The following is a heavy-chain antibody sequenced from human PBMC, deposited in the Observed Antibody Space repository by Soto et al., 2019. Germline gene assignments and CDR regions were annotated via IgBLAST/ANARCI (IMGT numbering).Heavy chain of an antibody. V-gene: IGHV4-59*01. J-gene: IGHJ6*02. CDR3: ARVLAGLYYYDSSGYPQGQYYYYYGMDV. D-gene: IGHD3-22*01. Sequence: SETLSLTCTVSGGSISSYYWSWIRQPPGKGLEWIGYIYYSGSTNYNPSLKSRVTISVDTSKNQFSLKLSSVTAADTAVYYCARVLAGLYYYDSSGYPQGQYYYYYGMDVWGQGTTVTVSS. CDR2: IYYSGST. CDR1: GGSISSYY.